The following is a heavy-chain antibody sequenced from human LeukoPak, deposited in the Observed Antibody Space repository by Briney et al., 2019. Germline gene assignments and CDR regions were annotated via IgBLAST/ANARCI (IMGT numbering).Heavy chain of an antibody. V-gene: IGHV3-49*03. J-gene: IGHJ4*02. CDR1: GFPFGDYT. CDR3: TREKSYYYDNSGSDY. D-gene: IGHD3-22*01. CDR2: IRSKTYGGTT. Sequence: GGSLRLSCTASGFPFGDYTMSWFRQAPGKWLEWVGFIRSKTYGGTTEYAASVKGRFTMSRDDSKSIAYLQLNSLKTEDTAVYYCTREKSYYYDNSGSDYWGQGTLVTVSS.